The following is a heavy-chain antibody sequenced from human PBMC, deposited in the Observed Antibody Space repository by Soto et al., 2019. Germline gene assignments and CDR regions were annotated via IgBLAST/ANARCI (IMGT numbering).Heavy chain of an antibody. CDR1: GFSLSTSGMR. CDR3: ARIRDYYYGMDV. Sequence: ESGPTLVNPTQTLTLTCTFSGFSLSTSGMRVSWIRQPPGKALEWLARIDWDDDKFYSTSLKTRLTISKDTSKNQVVLTMTNMDPVDTATYYCARIRDYYYGMDVWGQGTTVTVS. V-gene: IGHV2-70*04. J-gene: IGHJ6*02. CDR2: IDWDDDK.